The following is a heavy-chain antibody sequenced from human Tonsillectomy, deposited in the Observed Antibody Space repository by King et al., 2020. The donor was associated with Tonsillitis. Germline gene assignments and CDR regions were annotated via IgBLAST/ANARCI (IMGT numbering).Heavy chain of an antibody. J-gene: IGHJ6*03. D-gene: IGHD3-3*01. CDR2: ISGDGGST. CDR1: GFTFDDYA. CDR3: AQSRSNYDFWSGSQDYYYMDV. Sequence: VRLVESGGGVVQPGGSLRLSCAASGFTFDDYAMHWVRQAPGKGLEWVSLISGDGGSTYYADSVKGRFTISRDNSKNSLYLQMNSLRTEDTALYYCAQSRSNYDFWSGSQDYYYMDVWGKGTTVTVSS. V-gene: IGHV3-43*02.